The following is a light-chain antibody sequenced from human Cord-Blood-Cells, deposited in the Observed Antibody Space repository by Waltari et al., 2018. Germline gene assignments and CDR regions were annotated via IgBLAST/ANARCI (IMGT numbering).Light chain of an antibody. CDR3: AAWDDSLNGYV. CDR2: SNN. Sequence: QSVLTQPPSASGTPGQRVTRSCSGSRSNLGSITLHRYKQLPGTAPKLLIYSNNQRPSGVPDRFSGSKSGTSASLAISGLQSEDEADYYCAAWDDSLNGYVFGTGTKVTVL. CDR1: RSNLGSIT. J-gene: IGLJ1*01. V-gene: IGLV1-44*01.